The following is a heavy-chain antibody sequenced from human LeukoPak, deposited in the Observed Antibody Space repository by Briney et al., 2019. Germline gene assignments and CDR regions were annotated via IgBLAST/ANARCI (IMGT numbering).Heavy chain of an antibody. CDR2: MSYDGSNK. CDR1: GFTFSSYA. V-gene: IGHV3-30-3*01. CDR3: ARDLGVASSYGLDV. J-gene: IGHJ6*02. D-gene: IGHD3-3*01. Sequence: PGRSLRLSCTASGFTFSSYAMHWVRQAPGKGLEWVALMSYDGSNKYYADSVKGRFSISRDNSKKTLYPQMNSLRGEDTAVYYCARDLGVASSYGLDVWGQGTTVTVSS.